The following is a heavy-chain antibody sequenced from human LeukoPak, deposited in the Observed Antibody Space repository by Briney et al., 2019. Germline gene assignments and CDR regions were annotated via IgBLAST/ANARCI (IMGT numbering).Heavy chain of an antibody. CDR2: IKSKTDGRTT. D-gene: IGHD6-19*01. CDR1: GFTLRNAW. CDR3: TTRIAVAVRDY. J-gene: IGHJ4*02. V-gene: IGHV3-15*01. Sequence: GGSLRLFCAAPGFTLRNAWMSWVRKAPGKGLECLIRIKSKTDGRTTDYAAPVKGRFTISRDDSKNTLYLQMNSLKTEDTAVYYYTTRIAVAVRDYWGQGTLVTVSS.